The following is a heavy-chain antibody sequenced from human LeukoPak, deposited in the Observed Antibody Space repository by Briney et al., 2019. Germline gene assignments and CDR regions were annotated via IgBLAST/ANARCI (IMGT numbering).Heavy chain of an antibody. Sequence: SQTLSLTCTVSGGSISSGSYYWSWIRQPAGKGLEWIGRIYTSGSTNYNPSLKSRVTISVDTSKNQFSLKLSSVTAADTAVYYCAREMGSWARYYYMDVWGKGTTVTVSS. V-gene: IGHV4-61*02. D-gene: IGHD2-15*01. CDR3: AREMGSWARYYYMDV. J-gene: IGHJ6*03. CDR1: GGSISSGSYY. CDR2: IYTSGST.